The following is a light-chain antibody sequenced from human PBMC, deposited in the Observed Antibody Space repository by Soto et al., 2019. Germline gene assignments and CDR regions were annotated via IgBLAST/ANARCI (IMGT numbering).Light chain of an antibody. Sequence: QSVLTQPPSVSAAPGQKVTISCSGSSSNIGKNYVSWYQQLPGTAPKLLIYENDKRPSGIPDRFSGSKSGTSATLGITGLQTGDEADYYCGTWDSSLSAGVFGGRTKLTVL. CDR2: END. CDR1: SSNIGKNY. V-gene: IGLV1-51*02. J-gene: IGLJ3*02. CDR3: GTWDSSLSAGV.